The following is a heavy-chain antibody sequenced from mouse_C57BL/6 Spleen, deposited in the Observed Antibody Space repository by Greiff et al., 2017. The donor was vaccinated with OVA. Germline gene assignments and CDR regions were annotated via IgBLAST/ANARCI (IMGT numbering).Heavy chain of an antibody. CDR1: GYTFTDYY. CDR3: ARGVRAMDY. CDR2: INPNNGGT. V-gene: IGHV1-26*01. Sequence: VQLQQSGPELVKPGASVKISCKASGYTFTDYYMNWVKQSHGKSLEWIGDINPNNGGTSYNQKFKGKATLTVDKSSSTAYMGLRSLTSEDAAVFYCARGVRAMDYWGQGTSVTVSS. J-gene: IGHJ4*01.